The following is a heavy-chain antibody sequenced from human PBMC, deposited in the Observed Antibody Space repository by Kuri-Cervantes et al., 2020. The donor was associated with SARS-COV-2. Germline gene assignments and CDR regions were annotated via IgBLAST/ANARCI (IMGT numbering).Heavy chain of an antibody. J-gene: IGHJ4*02. CDR1: GYTFTGYY. V-gene: IGHV1-2*02. D-gene: IGHD6-13*01. CDR2: INPNSGGT. Sequence: ASVKVSCKASGYTFTGYYMHWVRQAPGQGLEWMGWINPNSGGTNYAQKFQGRVTMTRDTSISTAYMELSSLRSEDTAVYYCARTRIAAAGTIDYWGQGTLVTVSS. CDR3: ARTRIAAAGTIDY.